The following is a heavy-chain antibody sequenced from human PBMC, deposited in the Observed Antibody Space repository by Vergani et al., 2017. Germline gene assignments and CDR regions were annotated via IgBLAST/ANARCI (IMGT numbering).Heavy chain of an antibody. CDR2: IIPIFGTA. Sequence: QVQLVQSGAEVKKPGSSVKVSCKASGGTFSSYAISWVRQAPGQGLEWMGGIIPIFGTANYAQKFQGRVTITADESTSTAYMELSSLRSEHTAVYYCARDRHSSGWSHSLSHFDYWGRGTLVTVSS. J-gene: IGHJ4*02. V-gene: IGHV1-69*12. CDR1: GGTFSSYA. CDR3: ARDRHSSGWSHSLSHFDY. D-gene: IGHD6-19*01.